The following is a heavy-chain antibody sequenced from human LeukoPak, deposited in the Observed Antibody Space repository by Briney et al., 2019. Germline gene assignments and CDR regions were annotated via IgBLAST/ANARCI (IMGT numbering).Heavy chain of an antibody. D-gene: IGHD3-10*01. CDR2: INPNSGGT. CDR3: ARGGYGSGSQYYMDV. J-gene: IGHJ6*03. Sequence: ASVKVSCKASGYTFTGYYMHWVRQAPGQGLEWMGWINPNSGGTNYAQKFQGRVTMTRATSISTAYMELSRLRSDDTAVYYCARGGYGSGSQYYMDVWGKGTTVTVSS. V-gene: IGHV1-2*02. CDR1: GYTFTGYY.